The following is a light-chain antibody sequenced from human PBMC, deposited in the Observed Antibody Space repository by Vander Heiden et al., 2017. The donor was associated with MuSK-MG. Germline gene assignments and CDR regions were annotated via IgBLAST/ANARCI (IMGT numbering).Light chain of an antibody. CDR1: QSISTY. V-gene: IGKV1-39*01. J-gene: IGKJ4*01. CDR2: AAS. Sequence: DIQMTQSPSSLSASVGDRVIITCRASQSISTYLNWYQEKPGKAPKLLISAASSLHSGVPLRFSGSGSGTDITLTISRLQPEDFATHYCQQTDSSLLTFGGGTKVEIK. CDR3: QQTDSSLLT.